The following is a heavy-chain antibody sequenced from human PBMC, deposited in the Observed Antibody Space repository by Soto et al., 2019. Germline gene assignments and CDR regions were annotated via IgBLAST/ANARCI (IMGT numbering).Heavy chain of an antibody. V-gene: IGHV1-46*01. CDR2: INPNGGST. CDR3: ARDVHITMVRGVISY. CDR1: GYTFTSYY. J-gene: IGHJ4*02. Sequence: ASVKVSCKASGYTFTSYYMHWVRQAPGQGLEWMGIINPNGGSTSYAQKFQGRVTMTRDTSTSTVYMELSSLRSEDTAVYYCARDVHITMVRGVISYCGPGTLVTVYS. D-gene: IGHD3-10*01.